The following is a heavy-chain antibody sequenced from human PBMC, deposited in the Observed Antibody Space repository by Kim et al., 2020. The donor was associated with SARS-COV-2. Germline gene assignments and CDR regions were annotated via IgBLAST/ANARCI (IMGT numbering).Heavy chain of an antibody. D-gene: IGHD4-17*01. CDR3: TTDVMPTVTTPFDY. CDR1: GFTFSNAW. J-gene: IGHJ4*02. CDR2: IKSKTDGGTT. Sequence: GGSLRLSCAASGFTFSNAWMSWVRQAPGKGLEWVGRIKSKTDGGTTDYAAPVKGRFTISRDDSKNTLYLQMNSLKTEDTAVYYCTTDVMPTVTTPFDYWGQGTLVTVSS. V-gene: IGHV3-15*01.